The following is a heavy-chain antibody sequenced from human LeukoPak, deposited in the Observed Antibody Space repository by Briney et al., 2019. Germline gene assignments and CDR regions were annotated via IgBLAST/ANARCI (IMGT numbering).Heavy chain of an antibody. CDR3: ARFWSSSLGFFDY. CDR1: GYSFATYW. D-gene: IGHD3-3*01. CDR2: NYPGDSDT. J-gene: IGHJ4*02. V-gene: IGHV5-51*01. Sequence: GESLKISCKGSGYSFATYWIGWVRQMPGKGLEWMGINYPGDSDTTYSPSFQGQVTMSADKSISTAYLQWSSLKASDTAMYYCARFWSSSLGFFDYWGQGTLVTVSS.